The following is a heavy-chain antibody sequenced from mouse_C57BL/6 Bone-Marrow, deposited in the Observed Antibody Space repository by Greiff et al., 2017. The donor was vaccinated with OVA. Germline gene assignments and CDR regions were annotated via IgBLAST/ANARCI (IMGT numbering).Heavy chain of an antibody. D-gene: IGHD2-2*01. J-gene: IGHJ3*01. CDR1: GFNIKDDY. CDR3: TTGYDSFAY. CDR2: IDPENGDT. Sequence: EVQLQQSGAELVRPGASVKLSCTASGFNIKDDYMHWVKQRPEQGLEWIGWIDPENGDTEYASKFQGKATITAATSSNTAYLQLSSLTSEDTAVYYCTTGYDSFAYWGQGTLVTVSA. V-gene: IGHV14-4*01.